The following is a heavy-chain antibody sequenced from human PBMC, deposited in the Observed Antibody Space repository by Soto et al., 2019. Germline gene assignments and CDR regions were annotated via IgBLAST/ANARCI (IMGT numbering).Heavy chain of an antibody. CDR2: VSLYSDGA. J-gene: IGHJ5*02. CDR3: ARVVPGAEAWFGP. V-gene: IGHV1-18*01. Sequence: QVQLVQSGGEVKRPGASVKVSCKTSGYTFSNYGITWVRQAPGQPLEWLGGVSLYSDGANYAQKFQGRVSMTTDTSTTTAYMELRSLRSDDTAVYYCARVVPGAEAWFGPWGQGTLVTVSS. D-gene: IGHD2-2*01. CDR1: GYTFSNYG.